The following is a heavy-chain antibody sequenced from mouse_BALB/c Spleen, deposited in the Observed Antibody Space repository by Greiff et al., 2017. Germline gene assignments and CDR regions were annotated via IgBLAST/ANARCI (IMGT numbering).Heavy chain of an antibody. CDR3: ARPRPTYWYFDV. CDR2: ISNGGGST. CDR1: GFTFSSYT. D-gene: IGHD2-10*01. V-gene: IGHV5-12-2*01. Sequence: EVKLMESGGGLVQPGGSLKLSCAASGFTFSSYTMSWVRQTPEKRLEWVAYISNGGGSTYYPDTVKGRFTISRDNAKNTLYLQMSSLKSEDTAMYYCARPRPTYWYFDVWGAGTTVTVSS. J-gene: IGHJ1*01.